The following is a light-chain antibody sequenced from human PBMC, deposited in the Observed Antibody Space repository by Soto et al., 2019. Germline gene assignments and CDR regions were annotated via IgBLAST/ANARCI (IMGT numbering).Light chain of an antibody. J-gene: IGLJ2*01. CDR1: SSDVGGYDY. CDR3: RSYTSSKTVV. Sequence: SVLTQPASVSGSPGQSITISCTGTSSDVGGYDYVSWYQQHPGKAPKFMIYDVTTRPSGVSNRFSGSKSGNTASLTISGLQAEDEADYYCRSYTSSKTVVFVGGTKLTAL. CDR2: DVT. V-gene: IGLV2-14*01.